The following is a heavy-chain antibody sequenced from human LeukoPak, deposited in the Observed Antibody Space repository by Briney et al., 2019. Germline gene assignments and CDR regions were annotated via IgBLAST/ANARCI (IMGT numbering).Heavy chain of an antibody. D-gene: IGHD3-10*01. Sequence: PSETLSLTCVVYGGSFSGYHWSWIRQSPGKGLEWIGEINHRGSTNYNPSLKSRVTMSVDTSKNQFSLKLSSVTAADTAVYYCARDRYYGSGSYYTYWGQGTLVTVSS. V-gene: IGHV4-34*01. J-gene: IGHJ4*02. CDR1: GGSFSGYH. CDR3: ARDRYYGSGSYYTY. CDR2: INHRGST.